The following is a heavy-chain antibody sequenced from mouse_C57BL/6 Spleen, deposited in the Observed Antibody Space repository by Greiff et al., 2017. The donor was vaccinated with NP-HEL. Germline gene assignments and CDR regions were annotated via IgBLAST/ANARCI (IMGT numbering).Heavy chain of an antibody. CDR2: ISYDGSN. CDR3: ARDRGRVDY. J-gene: IGHJ2*01. Sequence: EVKLEESGPGLVKPSQSLSLTCSVTGYSITSGYYWNWIRQFPGNKLEWMGYISYDGSNNYNPSLKNRISITRDTSKNQFFLKLNSVTTEDTATYYCARDRGRVDYWGQGTTLTVSS. CDR1: GYSITSGYY. V-gene: IGHV3-6*01. D-gene: IGHD3-1*01.